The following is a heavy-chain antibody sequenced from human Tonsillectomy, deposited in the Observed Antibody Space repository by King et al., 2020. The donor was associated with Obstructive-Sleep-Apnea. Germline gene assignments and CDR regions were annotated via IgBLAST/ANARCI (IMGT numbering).Heavy chain of an antibody. CDR3: VRDLHWAFDI. CDR1: GFIFSRYS. D-gene: IGHD1-1*01. V-gene: IGHV3-48*01. Sequence: VQLVESGGGLVQPGGSLRLSCEASGFIFSRYSMNWFRQAPGKGLELVSYVNFDSSNIYYADSLQGRFTISRDNARNSLYLQMNSLRAEDTAVYYCVRDLHWAFDIWGQGTVVTVSS. CDR2: VNFDSSNI. J-gene: IGHJ3*02.